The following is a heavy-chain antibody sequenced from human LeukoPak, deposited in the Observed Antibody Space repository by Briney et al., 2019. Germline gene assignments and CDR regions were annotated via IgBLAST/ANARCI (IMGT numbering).Heavy chain of an antibody. CDR1: GGTFSSYA. CDR2: IIPIFGTA. CDR3: ARDRGTIFGPQYYFDY. V-gene: IGHV1-69*13. J-gene: IGHJ4*02. D-gene: IGHD3-3*01. Sequence: SVKVSCKASGGTFSSYAISWVRQAPGQGLEWMGGIIPIFGTANYAQKFQGRVTITADESTSTAYMELSSLRSEDTAVYYCARDRGTIFGPQYYFDYWGQGTLVIVSS.